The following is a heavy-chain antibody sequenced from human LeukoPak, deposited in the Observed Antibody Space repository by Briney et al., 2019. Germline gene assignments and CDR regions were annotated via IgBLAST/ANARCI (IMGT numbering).Heavy chain of an antibody. V-gene: IGHV3-23*01. D-gene: IGHD3-10*01. CDR2: ISGSGGST. CDR1: GFIVSSNY. CDR3: AKGRVLRGVTDY. J-gene: IGHJ4*02. Sequence: GGSLRLSCAASGFIVSSNYMTWVRQAPGKGLEWVSTISGSGGSTYYADSVKGRFTISRDNSKNTLYLQMNSLRAEDTAVYYCAKGRVLRGVTDYWGQGTLVTVSS.